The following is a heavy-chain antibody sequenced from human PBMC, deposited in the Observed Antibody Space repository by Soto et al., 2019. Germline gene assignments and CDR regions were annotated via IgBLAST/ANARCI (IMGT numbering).Heavy chain of an antibody. Sequence: EVQLLESGGGLVQPGGSLRLSCAASGFTFSSYAMRWVRQAPVKGLEWVSAISGSGGSTYYADSVKGRFTISRDNSKNTLYLQMNSMRAEDTDVSYCARRSSGSHYDYWGQGTLVTVSS. CDR1: GFTFSSYA. CDR2: ISGSGGST. CDR3: ARRSSGSHYDY. V-gene: IGHV3-23*01. J-gene: IGHJ4*02. D-gene: IGHD1-26*01.